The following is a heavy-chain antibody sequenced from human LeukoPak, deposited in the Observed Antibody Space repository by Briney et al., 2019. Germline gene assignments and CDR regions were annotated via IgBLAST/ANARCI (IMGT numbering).Heavy chain of an antibody. V-gene: IGHV4-59*08. Sequence: PSETLSLTCTVSGDSISSYYWSWIRQPPGKGLEWIGYIYYSGSTNYNPSLKSRVTISVDTSKNQFSLKLSSVTAADTAVYYCARLYRCDGAFDIWGQGTMVTVSS. J-gene: IGHJ3*02. CDR3: ARLYRCDGAFDI. D-gene: IGHD3-16*02. CDR2: IYYSGST. CDR1: GDSISSYY.